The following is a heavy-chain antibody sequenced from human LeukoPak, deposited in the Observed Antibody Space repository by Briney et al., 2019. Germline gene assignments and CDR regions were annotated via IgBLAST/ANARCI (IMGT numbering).Heavy chain of an antibody. D-gene: IGHD3-9*01. V-gene: IGHV3-11*01. CDR1: GFTFSDYY. CDR3: ARDYYDILTGYRYYYMDV. J-gene: IGHJ6*03. Sequence: PGGSLRLSCAASGFTFSDYYMSWIRQAPGKGLEWVSYISSSGSTIYYADSVKGRFTISRDNAKNSLYLQMNSLRAEDTAVYYCARDYYDILTGYRYYYMDVWGKGTTVTVSS. CDR2: ISSSGSTI.